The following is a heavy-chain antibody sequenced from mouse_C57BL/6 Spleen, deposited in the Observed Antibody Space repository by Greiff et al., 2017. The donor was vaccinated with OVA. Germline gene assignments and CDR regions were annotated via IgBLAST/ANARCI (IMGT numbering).Heavy chain of an antibody. CDR1: GYAFSSSW. V-gene: IGHV1-82*01. Sequence: QVQLKESGPELVKPGASVKISCKASGYAFSSSWMNWVKQRPGKGLEWIGRIYPGDGDTNYNGKFKGKATLTADKSSSTAYMQLSSLTSEDSAVYFCARDYDYAWFAYWGQGTLVTVSA. D-gene: IGHD2-4*01. J-gene: IGHJ3*01. CDR2: IYPGDGDT. CDR3: ARDYDYAWFAY.